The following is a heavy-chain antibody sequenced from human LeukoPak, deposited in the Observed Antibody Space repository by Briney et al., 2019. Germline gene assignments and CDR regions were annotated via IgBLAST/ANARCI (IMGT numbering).Heavy chain of an antibody. CDR1: GFTFDDFG. Sequence: GGSLRLSCTASGFTFDDFGMHWVRQGPGKGLEWVSGISWNSGTIGYADSVKGRFTISRDNAKNSLYLQMNSLRAEDTAVYYCARGGSYYYGSGIAFDIWGQGTMVTVSS. V-gene: IGHV3-9*01. J-gene: IGHJ3*02. CDR2: ISWNSGTI. CDR3: ARGGSYYYGSGIAFDI. D-gene: IGHD3-10*01.